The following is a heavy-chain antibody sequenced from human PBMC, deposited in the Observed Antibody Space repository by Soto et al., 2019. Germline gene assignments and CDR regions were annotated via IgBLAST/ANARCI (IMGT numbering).Heavy chain of an antibody. J-gene: IGHJ4*02. CDR2: IGTAGDT. D-gene: IGHD6-19*01. V-gene: IGHV3-13*04. Sequence: GGSLRLSCAASGFTFSSYDMHWVRQATGKGLEWVSAIGTAGDTYYPGSVKGRFTISRENAKNSLYLQMNSLRAGDTAAYYCARVDSSGWFVDYWGQGTLVTVSS. CDR3: ARVDSSGWFVDY. CDR1: GFTFSSYD.